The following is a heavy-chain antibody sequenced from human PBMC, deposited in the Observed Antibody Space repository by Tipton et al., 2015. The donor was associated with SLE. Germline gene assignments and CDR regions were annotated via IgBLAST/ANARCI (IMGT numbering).Heavy chain of an antibody. CDR1: GASISSSTYY. V-gene: IGHV4-39*07. D-gene: IGHD1-1*01. CDR2: IIHSGVT. CDR3: ARVAPTEVFDY. J-gene: IGHJ4*02. Sequence: TLSLTCTVSGASISSSTYYWGWIRQPPGKGLEWIAEIIHSGVTNYNPSLRSRVNISVDMSKSQVSLKLSSVTAADTAVYYCARVAPTEVFDYWGQGTLVTVSS.